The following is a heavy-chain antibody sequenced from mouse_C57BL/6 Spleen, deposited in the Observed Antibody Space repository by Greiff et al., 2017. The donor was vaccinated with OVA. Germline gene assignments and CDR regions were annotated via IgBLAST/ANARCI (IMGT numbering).Heavy chain of an antibody. Sequence: QVQLQQPGAELVMPGASVKLSCKASGYTFTSYWMHWVKQRPGQGLEWIGEIDPSDSYTNYNQKFKGKSTWTVDKSSSTAYMQLSSLTSEDSAVYYCASTFGDAMDYWGQGTSVTVSS. J-gene: IGHJ4*01. CDR1: GYTFTSYW. CDR2: IDPSDSYT. V-gene: IGHV1-69*01. CDR3: ASTFGDAMDY.